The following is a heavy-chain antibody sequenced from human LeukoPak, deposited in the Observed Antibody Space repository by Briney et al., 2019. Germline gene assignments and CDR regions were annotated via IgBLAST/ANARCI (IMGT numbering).Heavy chain of an antibody. V-gene: IGHV4-39*01. CDR2: IYFRGGT. J-gene: IGHJ4*02. CDR1: GASISSSYY. Sequence: KPSETLSLTCTVSGASISSSYYWGWIRQSPGKGLEWIASIYFRGGTYYNPSLKSRVTISVDTTKNVCSQKLTSVAAAETAVYYCVRHIAMGSPLYDWGQGTLVTVSA. D-gene: IGHD6-13*01. CDR3: VRHIAMGSPLYD.